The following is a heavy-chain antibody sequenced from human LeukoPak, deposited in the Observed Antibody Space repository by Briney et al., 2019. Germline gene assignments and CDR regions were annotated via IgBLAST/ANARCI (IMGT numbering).Heavy chain of an antibody. D-gene: IGHD3-16*01. J-gene: IGHJ5*02. CDR3: ARVTFTSYNWFDP. Sequence: SVKVSCKASGVTFSSYAISWVRQAPGQGLEWMGGIIPIFGTANYAQKFQGRVTITADESTSTAYMELSSLRSEDTAVYYCARVTFTSYNWFDPWGQGTLVTVSS. CDR1: GVTFSSYA. V-gene: IGHV1-69*13. CDR2: IIPIFGTA.